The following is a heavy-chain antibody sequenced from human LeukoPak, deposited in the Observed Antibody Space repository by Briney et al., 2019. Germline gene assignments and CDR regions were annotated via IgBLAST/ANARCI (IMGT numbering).Heavy chain of an antibody. D-gene: IGHD3-22*01. CDR2: ISGSGGST. CDR1: GFTFSSYA. J-gene: IGHJ3*02. CDR3: AKSYYYDFDAFDI. V-gene: IGHV3-23*01. Sequence: GGSLRLSCAASGFTFSSYAMSWVRQAPGKGLEWVSAISGSGGSTYYADSVKGRFTISGDNSKNTLYLQMNSLRAEDTAVYYCAKSYYYDFDAFDIWGQGTMVTVSS.